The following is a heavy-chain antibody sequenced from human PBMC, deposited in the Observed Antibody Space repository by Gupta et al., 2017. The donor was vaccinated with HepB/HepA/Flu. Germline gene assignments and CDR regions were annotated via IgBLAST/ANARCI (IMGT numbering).Heavy chain of an antibody. CDR2: IFAANGNT. CDR1: GYTFNTHD. V-gene: IGHV1-3*01. J-gene: IGHJ3*02. Sequence: QVQLVQSGAEVKKPGASVKVSCTASGYTFNTHDLHWVRQAPGQRLEWMGRIFAANGNTQYSQKFQGRVTITRDTSATTASMELSSLRSEDTAIYYCATVGLLGAAFDIWGQGTMVTVSS. CDR3: ATVGLLGAAFDI. D-gene: IGHD3-16*01.